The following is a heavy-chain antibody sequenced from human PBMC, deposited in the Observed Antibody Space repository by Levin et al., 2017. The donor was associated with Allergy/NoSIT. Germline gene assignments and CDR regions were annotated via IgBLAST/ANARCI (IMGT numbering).Heavy chain of an antibody. CDR3: TRFGINYGDDLGWFDP. Sequence: GGSLRLSCAASGFTFSGSAMHWVRQASGKGLEWVGRIRSKANSYATAYAASVKGRFTISRDDSKNTAYLQMNSLKTEDTAVYYCTRFGINYGDDLGWFDPWGQGTLVTVSS. V-gene: IGHV3-73*01. CDR2: IRSKANSYAT. CDR1: GFTFSGSA. D-gene: IGHD4-17*01. J-gene: IGHJ5*02.